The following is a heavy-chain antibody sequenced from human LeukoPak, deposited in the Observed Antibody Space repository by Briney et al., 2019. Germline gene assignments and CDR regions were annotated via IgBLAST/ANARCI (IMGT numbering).Heavy chain of an antibody. CDR1: GFTFSSYW. D-gene: IGHD3-3*01. CDR3: ARAPPYYDFWSGSDYYMDV. J-gene: IGHJ6*03. V-gene: IGHV3-7*01. CDR2: IKQDGSEK. Sequence: GGSLRLSCAASGFTFSSYWMSWVRQAPGKGLEWVANIKQDGSEKYYVDSVKGRFTISRDNAKNSLYLQMNSLRAEDTAVYYCARAPPYYDFWSGSDYYMDVWGKGTTVTVSS.